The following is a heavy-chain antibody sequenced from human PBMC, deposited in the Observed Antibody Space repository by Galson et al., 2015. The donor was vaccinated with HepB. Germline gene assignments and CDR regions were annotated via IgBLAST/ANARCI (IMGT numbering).Heavy chain of an antibody. CDR3: VRANARFYFDY. CDR1: GFTFSDHY. V-gene: IGHV3-72*01. D-gene: IGHD2-8*01. CDR2: IRKKVNSYTT. Sequence: SLRLSCAASGFTFSDHYMDWVRQAPGKGLEWVGRIRKKVNSYTTEYAASVKGRFTISRDDSKNSLYLQMNSLKTEDTAVYYCVRANARFYFDYWGQGTLVTVSS. J-gene: IGHJ4*02.